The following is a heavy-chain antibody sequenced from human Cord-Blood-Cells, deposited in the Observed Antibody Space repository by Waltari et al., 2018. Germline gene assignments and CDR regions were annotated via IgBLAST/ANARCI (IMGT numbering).Heavy chain of an antibody. J-gene: IGHJ4*02. CDR1: GFSLRTSGVG. CDR3: ALLGYSGYGLLFDY. CDR2: IYWDDDK. V-gene: IGHV2-5*02. Sequence: QITLKESGPTLVKPTQTLTLTCTFSGFSLRTSGVGVGWIRQPPGKALEWLALIYWDDDKRYSPSLKSRLTITKDTSKNQVVLTMTNMDPVDTATYYCALLGYSGYGLLFDYWGQGTLVTVSS. D-gene: IGHD5-12*01.